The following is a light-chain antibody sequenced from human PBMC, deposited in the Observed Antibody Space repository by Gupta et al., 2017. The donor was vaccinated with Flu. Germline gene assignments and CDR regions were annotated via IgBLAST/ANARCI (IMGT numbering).Light chain of an antibody. CDR1: QSISTY. CDR3: QQTDNTPNT. CDR2: AAS. V-gene: IGKV1-39*01. Sequence: IQMTHSPSSLSASIADSVTITCRASQSISTYLDWYQQKPGKAPRLLIYAASSWDSGTPRRFSDSGSGTDFSLAINRRQPDDFATYNCQQTDNTPNTFGQGTRLEIK. J-gene: IGKJ2*01.